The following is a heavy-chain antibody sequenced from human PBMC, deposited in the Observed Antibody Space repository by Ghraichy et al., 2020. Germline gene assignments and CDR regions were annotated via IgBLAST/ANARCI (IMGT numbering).Heavy chain of an antibody. CDR2: INHSGST. Sequence: SQTLSLTCAVYGGSFSGDYWSWIRQPPGKGLEWIGEINHSGSTNYNPSIKSRVTISVDTSKNQFSRKLSSVTAADTAVYYCARDNLDYYDSSGYLNWFDPWGQGTLVTVSS. CDR1: GGSFSGDY. J-gene: IGHJ5*02. CDR3: ARDNLDYYDSSGYLNWFDP. V-gene: IGHV4-34*01. D-gene: IGHD3-22*01.